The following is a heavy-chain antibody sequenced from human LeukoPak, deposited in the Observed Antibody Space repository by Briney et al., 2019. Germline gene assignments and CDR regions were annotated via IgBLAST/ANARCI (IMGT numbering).Heavy chain of an antibody. CDR3: AKDFTSGSGSRWYYFDY. D-gene: IGHD6-13*01. V-gene: IGHV3-23*01. Sequence: PGGSLRLSCAASGFTLSSYVMSWVRQAPGKGLEWVSSVSSSGGTTYYADSVKGRFTISRDNSKNTLYLQMNSLRAEDTAVYYCAKDFTSGSGSRWYYFDYWGQGTLVTVSS. CDR1: GFTLSSYV. J-gene: IGHJ4*02. CDR2: VSSSGGTT.